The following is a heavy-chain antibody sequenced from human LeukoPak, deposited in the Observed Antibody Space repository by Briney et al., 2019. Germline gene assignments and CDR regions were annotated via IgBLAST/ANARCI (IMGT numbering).Heavy chain of an antibody. CDR1: GYSFTSNY. CDR2: IYPRDGST. V-gene: IGHV1-46*01. D-gene: IGHD6-13*01. J-gene: IGHJ4*02. CDR3: ARDPAGGSWYQTLTDY. Sequence: ASVKVSCKASGYSFTSNYIHWVRQAPGQGLEWMGMIYPRDGSTSYAQKFQGRVTVTRDTSTSTVHMELSGLRSEDTAVYYCARDPAGGSWYQTLTDYWGQGTLVTVSS.